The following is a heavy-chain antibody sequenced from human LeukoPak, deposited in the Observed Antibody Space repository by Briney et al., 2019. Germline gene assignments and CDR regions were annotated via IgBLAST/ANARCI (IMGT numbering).Heavy chain of an antibody. D-gene: IGHD5-12*01. CDR3: ARGGDSDYSYYFDY. V-gene: IGHV3-66*01. CDR2: IYSDGGT. J-gene: IGHJ4*02. CDR1: GFTVSSNY. Sequence: GGSLRLSCAASGFTVSSNYMNWVRQAPGKGLEWVSVIYSDGGTHYADSVKGRFSISRDNSNNTVYLQMNSLRADDTAVYYCARGGDSDYSYYFDYWGQGTLVSVSS.